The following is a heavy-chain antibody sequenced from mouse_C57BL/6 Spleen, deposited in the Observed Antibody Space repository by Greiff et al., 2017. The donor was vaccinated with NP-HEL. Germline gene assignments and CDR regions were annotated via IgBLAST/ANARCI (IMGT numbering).Heavy chain of an antibody. CDR3: ARSDTTVVERGYFDV. CDR1: GYAFTNYL. J-gene: IGHJ1*03. V-gene: IGHV1-54*01. CDR2: INPGSGGT. D-gene: IGHD1-1*01. Sequence: QVQLQQSGAELVRPGTSVKVSCKASGYAFTNYLIEWVKQRPGQGLEWIGVINPGSGGTNYNEKFKGKATLTADKSSSTAYMQLSSLTSEDSAVYFCARSDTTVVERGYFDVWGTGTTVTVSS.